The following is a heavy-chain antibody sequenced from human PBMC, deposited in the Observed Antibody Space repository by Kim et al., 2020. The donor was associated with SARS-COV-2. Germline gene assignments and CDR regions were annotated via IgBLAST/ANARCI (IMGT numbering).Heavy chain of an antibody. V-gene: IGHV3-53*04. CDR1: GFTVSSNY. CDR2: IYSGGST. Sequence: GGSLRLSCAASGFTVSSNYMSWVRQAPGKGLEWVSVIYSGGSTYYADSVKGRFTISRHNSKNTLYLQMNSLRAEDTAVYYCARDHIAAAGIFDYWGQGTLVTVSS. J-gene: IGHJ4*02. CDR3: ARDHIAAAGIFDY. D-gene: IGHD6-13*01.